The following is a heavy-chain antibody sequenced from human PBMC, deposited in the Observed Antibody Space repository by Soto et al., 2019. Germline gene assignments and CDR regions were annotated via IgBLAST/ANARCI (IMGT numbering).Heavy chain of an antibody. D-gene: IGHD6-13*01. CDR2: SYYNGST. Sequence: PSETLSLTCTVSGGSINSAGFYWTWIRQYPGRGLEWIGYSYYNGSTSSNPSLKRRLTISLATSNKQFSLNLKSVTAADAATYYCARVRNSGWSNMWGQGTTVTVSS. J-gene: IGHJ3*02. V-gene: IGHV4-31*03. CDR1: GGSINSAGFY. CDR3: ARVRNSGWSNM.